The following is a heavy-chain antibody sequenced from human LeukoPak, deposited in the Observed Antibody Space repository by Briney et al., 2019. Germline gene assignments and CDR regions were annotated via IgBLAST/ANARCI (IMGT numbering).Heavy chain of an antibody. CDR3: ARDSRGTFDY. CDR1: GFTFSDYY. V-gene: IGHV3-11*04. D-gene: IGHD1-1*01. CDR2: ISSSGSTI. J-gene: IGHJ4*02. Sequence: PGGSLRLSCAASGFTFSDYYMSWIRQAPGKGLEWVSYISSSGSTIYYADSVKCRFTISRDTDKNSLYLQMNGLSAEDTAVYYCARDSRGTFDYWGQGTLVTVSS.